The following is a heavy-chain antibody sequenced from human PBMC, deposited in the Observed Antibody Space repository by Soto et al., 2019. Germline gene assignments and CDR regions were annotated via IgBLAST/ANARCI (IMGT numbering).Heavy chain of an antibody. CDR3: ARVHVMVVAGSTFDY. Sequence: ETLSLTCPVSCYSISSGSYWAWIRQPPGKGPEWIASIYHGGTTFYNPSLKSRITISVDTSNNQFSLKLTSVTAADTAVYYCARVHVMVVAGSTFDYWGHGTLVTVSS. CDR2: IYHGGTT. V-gene: IGHV4-38-2*01. CDR1: CYSISSGSY. D-gene: IGHD6-19*01. J-gene: IGHJ4*01.